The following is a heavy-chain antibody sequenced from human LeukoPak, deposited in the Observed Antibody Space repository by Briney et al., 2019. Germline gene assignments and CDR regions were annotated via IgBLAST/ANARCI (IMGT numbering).Heavy chain of an antibody. D-gene: IGHD4/OR15-4a*01. J-gene: IGHJ4*02. CDR2: IYSDNT. CDR3: ARRAGAYSHPYDY. V-gene: IGHV3-53*01. Sequence: GGSLRLSCTVSGFTVSSNSMSWLRQAPGKGLEWGSFIYSDNTHYSHSVKGRVTISRDNSKNTLYLQMNSLRAEDTAVYYCARRAGAYSHPYDYWGQGTLVTVSS. CDR1: GFTVSSNS.